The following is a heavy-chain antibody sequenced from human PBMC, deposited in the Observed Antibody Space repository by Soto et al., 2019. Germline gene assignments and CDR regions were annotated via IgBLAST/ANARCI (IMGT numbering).Heavy chain of an antibody. CDR2: INPNSGGT. Sequence: GASLKVSYKASGYTFTGYYMHWLRQAPGQGLEWMGWINPNSGGTNYAQKFQGWVTMTRDTSISTAYMELSRLRSDDTAVYYCAREPAGGSYYYYYYGMDVWGQGTTVTVSS. CDR3: AREPAGGSYYYYYYGMDV. J-gene: IGHJ6*02. CDR1: GYTFTGYY. V-gene: IGHV1-2*04. D-gene: IGHD1-26*01.